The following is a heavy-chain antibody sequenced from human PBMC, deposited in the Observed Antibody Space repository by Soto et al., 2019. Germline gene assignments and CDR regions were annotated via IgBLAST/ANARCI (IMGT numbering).Heavy chain of an antibody. V-gene: IGHV4-31*03. Sequence: SETLSLTCTVSGGSISSGGYYWSWIRQHPGKGLEWIGYIYYSGSTYYNPSLKSRVTISVDTSKNQFSLKLSSVTAADTAVYYCARDRGGEFRAFDIWGQGTMVTV. CDR2: IYYSGST. CDR3: ARDRGGEFRAFDI. J-gene: IGHJ3*02. D-gene: IGHD3-10*01. CDR1: GGSISSGGYY.